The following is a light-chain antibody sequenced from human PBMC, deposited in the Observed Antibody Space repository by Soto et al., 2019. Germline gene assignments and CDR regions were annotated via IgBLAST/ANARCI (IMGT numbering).Light chain of an antibody. CDR3: SSYTTTSTVV. J-gene: IGLJ2*01. CDR1: SIDVGGYNY. CDR2: DVT. V-gene: IGLV2-14*03. Sequence: QSVLTQPASVSGSPGQSITISCTGTSIDVGGYNYVSWYQHHPGKAPKLMIYDVTNRPSGVSNRFSGSKSGNTASLTISGVQSEDEASYYCSSYTTTSTVVFGGGTKLTVL.